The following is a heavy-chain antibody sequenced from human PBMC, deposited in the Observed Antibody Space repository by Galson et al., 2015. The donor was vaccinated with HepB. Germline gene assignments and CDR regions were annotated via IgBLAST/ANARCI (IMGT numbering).Heavy chain of an antibody. J-gene: IGHJ6*02. CDR3: ARQGLYCKTNRCFSGRYDGMDV. CDR2: IWDDGSNE. CDR1: GFTFSSYG. V-gene: IGHV3-33*08. Sequence: SLRLSCAASGFTFSSYGMHWVRQAPGKGLEWVALIWDDGSNEYYADSVKGRFSISRDNSRNTLHLEMNSLRAEDTAVYYCARQGLYCKTNRCFSGRYDGMDVWGQGTTVTVSS. D-gene: IGHD2/OR15-2a*01.